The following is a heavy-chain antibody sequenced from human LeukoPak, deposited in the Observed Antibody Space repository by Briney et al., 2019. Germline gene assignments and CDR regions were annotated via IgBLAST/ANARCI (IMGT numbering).Heavy chain of an antibody. J-gene: IGHJ4*02. CDR1: GGSISSYY. V-gene: IGHV4-59*08. Sequence: SETLSLTCTVPGGSISSYYWSWIRQPPGKGLEWIGYIYYSGSTNYNPSLKSRVTISVDTSKNQFSLKLSSVTAADTAVYYCARRMVRGKIGFDYWGQGTLVTVSS. D-gene: IGHD3-10*01. CDR2: IYYSGST. CDR3: ARRMVRGKIGFDY.